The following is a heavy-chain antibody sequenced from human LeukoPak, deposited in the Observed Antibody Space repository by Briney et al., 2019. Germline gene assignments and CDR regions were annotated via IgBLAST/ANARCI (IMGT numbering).Heavy chain of an antibody. Sequence: GGSLRLSCAASGFTFSSYEMNWVRQAPGKGLEWVAVISYDGSNKYYADSVKGRFTISRDNSKNTLYLQMNSLRAEDTAVYYCAKGGYWGQGTLVTVSS. V-gene: IGHV3-30*18. J-gene: IGHJ4*02. CDR2: ISYDGSNK. CDR3: AKGGY. CDR1: GFTFSSYE.